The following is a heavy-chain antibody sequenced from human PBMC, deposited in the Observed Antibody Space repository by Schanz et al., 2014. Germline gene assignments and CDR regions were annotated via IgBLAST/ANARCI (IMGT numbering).Heavy chain of an antibody. CDR2: IGYDGSEK. J-gene: IGHJ4*02. V-gene: IGHV3-33*01. CDR1: GLNFDYYG. CDR3: ARGPIPIQGVPMDF. D-gene: IGHD3-10*01. Sequence: QGQLVESGGGVVQLGRSLRLSCATSGLNFDYYGMNWVRQAPGKGLEWVANIGYDGSEKYYVDSVKGRFTISRDNSKDTLYLQMSGLTPEDTAVYYCARGPIPIQGVPMDFWGQGTLVTVSS.